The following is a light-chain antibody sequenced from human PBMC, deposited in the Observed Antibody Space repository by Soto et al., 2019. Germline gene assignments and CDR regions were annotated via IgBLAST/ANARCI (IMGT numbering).Light chain of an antibody. J-gene: IGKJ5*01. CDR1: QSVSNN. V-gene: IGKV3-15*01. CDR3: QQYKNWPPIT. CDR2: ETS. Sequence: EIVMTQSPATLSVSPGERATLSCRASQSVSNNVAWYQQKPGQAPRLLIYETSTRATGIPARFSGSGSGTEFTLTISSLQSEDFALYYCQQYKNWPPITFGQGTRLEIK.